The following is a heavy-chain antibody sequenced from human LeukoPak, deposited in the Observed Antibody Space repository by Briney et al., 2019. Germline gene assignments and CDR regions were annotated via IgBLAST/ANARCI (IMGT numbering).Heavy chain of an antibody. J-gene: IGHJ6*03. CDR2: IYTSGST. CDR1: GGSISSYY. CDR3: ARDRWEPRINSYYMDV. V-gene: IGHV4-4*07. Sequence: KTSETLSLTCTVSGGSISSYYWSWIRQPAGKGLEWIGRIYTSGSTNYNPSLKSRVTMSVDTSKNQFSLKLSSVTAADTAVYYCARDRWEPRINSYYMDVWGKGTTVTVSS. D-gene: IGHD1-26*01.